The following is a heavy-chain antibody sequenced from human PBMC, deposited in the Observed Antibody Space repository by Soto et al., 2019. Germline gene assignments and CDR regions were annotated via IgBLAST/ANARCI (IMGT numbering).Heavy chain of an antibody. Sequence: ASVKVSCKASGYTFTSYAMHWVRQAPGQRLEWMGWINAGNGNTKYSQKFQGRVTITRDTSASTAYMELSSLRSEDTAVYYCARGLVVVPAAKSWFDPWGQGALVPVSS. D-gene: IGHD2-2*01. CDR2: INAGNGNT. CDR3: ARGLVVVPAAKSWFDP. CDR1: GYTFTSYA. V-gene: IGHV1-3*01. J-gene: IGHJ5*02.